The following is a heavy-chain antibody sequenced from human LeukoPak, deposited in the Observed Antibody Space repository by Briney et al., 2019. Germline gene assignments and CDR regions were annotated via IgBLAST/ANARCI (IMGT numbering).Heavy chain of an antibody. V-gene: IGHV3-23*01. CDR1: GFTFSSYA. CDR2: ISGSGVTT. Sequence: GGSLRLSCVASGFTFSSYAMGWVRQAPGKGLEWVSAISGSGVTTHYADSVKGRFTISRDNSKNTLYLQMNSLRAEDTAVYYCAKYYDFWSGYTNYGMDVWGQGTTVTVSS. D-gene: IGHD3-3*01. CDR3: AKYYDFWSGYTNYGMDV. J-gene: IGHJ6*02.